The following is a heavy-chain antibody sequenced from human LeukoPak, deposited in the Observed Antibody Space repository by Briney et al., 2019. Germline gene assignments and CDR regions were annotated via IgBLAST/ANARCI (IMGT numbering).Heavy chain of an antibody. CDR1: GFTFGKYW. CDR3: ARARASLYGMDV. Sequence: PGGSLRLSCVASGFTFGKYWMSWVRQAPGKGLEWVANIKSDGSEKNYVDSVKGRFTISRDNAKNSLYLQMNSLRDEDAAVYYCARARASLYGMDVWGQGTTVTVSS. D-gene: IGHD2-2*01. CDR2: IKSDGSEK. V-gene: IGHV3-7*03. J-gene: IGHJ6*02.